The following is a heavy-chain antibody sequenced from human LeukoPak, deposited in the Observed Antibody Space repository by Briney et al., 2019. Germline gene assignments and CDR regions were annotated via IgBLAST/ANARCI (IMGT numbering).Heavy chain of an antibody. V-gene: IGHV1-69*04. D-gene: IGHD6-19*01. J-gene: IGHJ6*02. CDR1: GGTFSSYA. CDR3: ARDLYSSVDYGMDV. Sequence: SVKVSCKASGGTFSSYAISWVRQAPGQGLEWMGRIIPILGIANYAQKFQGRVTITADKSTSTGYMELSSLRSEDTAVYYCARDLYSSVDYGMDVWGQGTTVTVSS. CDR2: IIPILGIA.